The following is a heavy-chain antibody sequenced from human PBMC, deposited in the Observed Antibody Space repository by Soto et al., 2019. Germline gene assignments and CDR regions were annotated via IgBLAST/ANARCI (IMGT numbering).Heavy chain of an antibody. D-gene: IGHD6-6*01. CDR1: GYTFIGYY. Sequence: ASVKVSCKTSGYTFIGYYMHWVRQAPGQGLEWVGRINPSSGSTIYAQRFQGRVTMTRDMSTSTVFMDLSRLTSDDTAIYYCAREKQLGDSYYGMDVWGQGTTVTVSS. CDR2: INPSSGST. CDR3: AREKQLGDSYYGMDV. J-gene: IGHJ6*02. V-gene: IGHV1-2*06.